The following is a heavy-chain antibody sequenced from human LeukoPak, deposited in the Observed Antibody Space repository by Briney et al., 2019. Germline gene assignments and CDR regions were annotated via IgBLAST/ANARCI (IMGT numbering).Heavy chain of an antibody. CDR3: ARDRYYYGSGSYYFDY. CDR1: GFTFSGSA. Sequence: GGSLRLSCAASGFTFSGSAMHWVRQASGKGLEWVGRIRSKANSYATAYAASVKGRFTISRDDSKNTAYLQMNSLKTEDTAVYYCARDRYYYGSGSYYFDYWGQGTLVTVSS. V-gene: IGHV3-73*01. J-gene: IGHJ4*02. CDR2: IRSKANSYAT. D-gene: IGHD3-10*01.